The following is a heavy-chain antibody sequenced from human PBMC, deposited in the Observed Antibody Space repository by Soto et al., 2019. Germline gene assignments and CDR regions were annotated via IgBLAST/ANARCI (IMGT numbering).Heavy chain of an antibody. D-gene: IGHD2-21*02. CDR3: ARDPLCGGDCYSLDY. CDR2: IWYDGSNK. J-gene: IGHJ4*02. CDR1: GFTFSSYG. Sequence: QVQLVESGGGVVQPGRSLRLSCAASGFTFSSYGMHWVRQAPGKGLEWVAVIWYDGSNKYYADSVKGRFTISRDNSKNTLYLQMNSLRAEDTAVYYCARDPLCGGDCYSLDYWGQGTLVTVSS. V-gene: IGHV3-33*01.